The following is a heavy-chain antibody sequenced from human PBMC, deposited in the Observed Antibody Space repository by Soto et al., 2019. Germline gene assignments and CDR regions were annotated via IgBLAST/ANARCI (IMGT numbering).Heavy chain of an antibody. Sequence: GVSLRLSCAASGFTFSSYSMNWVRQAPGKGLEWVSYISSSSSTIYYADSVKGRFTISRDNAKNSLYLQMNSLRDEDTAVYYCARNYDFWSGYYGMDVWGQGTTVTVSS. J-gene: IGHJ6*02. CDR3: ARNYDFWSGYYGMDV. CDR2: ISSSSSTI. V-gene: IGHV3-48*02. D-gene: IGHD3-3*01. CDR1: GFTFSSYS.